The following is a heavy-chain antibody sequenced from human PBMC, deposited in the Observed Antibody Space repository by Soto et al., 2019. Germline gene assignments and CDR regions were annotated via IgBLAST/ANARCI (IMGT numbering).Heavy chain of an antibody. J-gene: IGHJ5*02. D-gene: IGHD2-21*02. Sequence: TGGSLRLSCAASGFTFSSYSMNWVRQAPGKGLEWVSYISSSSSTIYYADSVKGRFTISRDNAKNSLYLQMNSLRDEDTAVYYCARDLTDSRSNLYHLPGFDPWGQGTLVTVSS. CDR3: ARDLTDSRSNLYHLPGFDP. CDR1: GFTFSSYS. CDR2: ISSSSSTI. V-gene: IGHV3-48*02.